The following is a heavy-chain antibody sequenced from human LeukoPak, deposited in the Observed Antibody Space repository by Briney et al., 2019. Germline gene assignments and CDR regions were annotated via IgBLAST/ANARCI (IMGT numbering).Heavy chain of an antibody. V-gene: IGHV3-66*01. CDR1: GFTVSSNY. CDR2: IYSGGST. J-gene: IGHJ4*02. D-gene: IGHD3-9*01. CDR3: ARDYYDILTGYYDY. Sequence: GRSLRLSCAASGFTVSSNYMSWVRQAPGKGLEWVSVIYSGGSTYYADSVKGRFTISRDNSKNTLYLQMNSLRAEDTAVYYCARDYYDILTGYYDYWGQGTLVTVSS.